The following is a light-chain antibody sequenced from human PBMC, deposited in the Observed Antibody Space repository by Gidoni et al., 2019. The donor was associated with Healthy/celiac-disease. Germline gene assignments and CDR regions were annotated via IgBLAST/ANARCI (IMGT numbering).Light chain of an antibody. CDR2: WAS. Sequence: DIVTTHSPDSLAVYLGERATINGKSSQSVLYSSNNKNYLAWYQQKPGQSPKLLIYWASTRECGVPDRFSGSGSGTDFTLTITSLQAEDVAVYYCQQYYSNPRTFGQGTKVEIK. CDR1: QSVLYSSNNKNY. CDR3: QQYYSNPRT. J-gene: IGKJ1*01. V-gene: IGKV4-1*01.